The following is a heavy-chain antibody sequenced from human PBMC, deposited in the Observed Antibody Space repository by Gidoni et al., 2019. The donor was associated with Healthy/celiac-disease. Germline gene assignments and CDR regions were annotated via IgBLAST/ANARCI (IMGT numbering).Heavy chain of an antibody. V-gene: IGHV3-23*01. CDR1: GFPFSRYA. Sequence: EVQLLESGGGLVQPGGSLILSCAASGFPFSRYAMRWVRQAPGKGLEWVSAISGSGGSTYYADSVKGRFTISRDNSKNTLYLQMNSLRAEDTAVYYCAKDGKQQLASYYYYYGMDVWGQGTTVTVSS. CDR3: AKDGKQQLASYYYYYGMDV. J-gene: IGHJ6*02. CDR2: ISGSGGST. D-gene: IGHD6-13*01.